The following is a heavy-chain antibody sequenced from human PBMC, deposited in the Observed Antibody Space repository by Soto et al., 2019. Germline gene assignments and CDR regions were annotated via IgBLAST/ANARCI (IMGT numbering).Heavy chain of an antibody. D-gene: IGHD6-13*01. V-gene: IGHV3-30*18. CDR3: AKEGPIAVPRTGMDY. CDR1: GFTFSDYG. J-gene: IGHJ4*02. Sequence: GGSLRLSCAASGFTFSDYGMHWARQAPGKGLEWVAFIAYDGRSTFYADSVKGRFTISRDNSKNTLYLQMSSLRAEDTAVYYCAKEGPIAVPRTGMDYWGQGTLVTVSS. CDR2: IAYDGRST.